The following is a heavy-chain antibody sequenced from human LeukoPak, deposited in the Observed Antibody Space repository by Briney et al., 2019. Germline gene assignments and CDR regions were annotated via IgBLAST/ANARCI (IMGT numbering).Heavy chain of an antibody. CDR1: GFTFSNYW. Sequence: GGSLRLSCEGSGFTFSNYWMGWVRQAPGKGLQWVANIKTDGSEKYYVDSVKGRFTISRDNAKNSLYLQMNSLRAEDTAVYYCARKALYYDILTGYYPGYDAFDIWGQGTMVTVSS. CDR3: ARKALYYDILTGYYPGYDAFDI. CDR2: IKTDGSEK. D-gene: IGHD3-9*01. J-gene: IGHJ3*02. V-gene: IGHV3-7*01.